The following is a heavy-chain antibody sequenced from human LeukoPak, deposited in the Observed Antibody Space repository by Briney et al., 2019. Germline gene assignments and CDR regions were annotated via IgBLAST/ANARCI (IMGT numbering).Heavy chain of an antibody. D-gene: IGHD3-10*01. J-gene: IGHJ5*02. CDR1: GGSISSSSYY. V-gene: IGHV4-61*02. CDR2: IYTSGST. CDR3: ARAIVPMGEFMVRGSNWFDP. Sequence: SETLSLTCTVSGGSISSSSYYWGWIRQPAGKGLEWIGRIYTSGSTNYNPSPKSRVTISVDTSKNQFSLKLSSVTAADTAVYYCARAIVPMGEFMVRGSNWFDPWGQGTLVTVSS.